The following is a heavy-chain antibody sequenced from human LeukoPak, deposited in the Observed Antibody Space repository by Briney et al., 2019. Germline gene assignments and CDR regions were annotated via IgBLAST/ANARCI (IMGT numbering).Heavy chain of an antibody. CDR2: IADDGRDK. J-gene: IGHJ5*02. D-gene: IGHD3-22*01. CDR1: GFTFSTYG. V-gene: IGHV3-30*12. CDR3: AKAVPPVYYDSSGYP. Sequence: GGSLRLSCAASGFTFSTYGMHWVRQAPGKGLEWVAVIADDGRDKHHADSVKGRFTISRDNSKNTLYLQMNSLRAEDTAVYYCAKAVPPVYYDSSGYPWGQGTLVTVSS.